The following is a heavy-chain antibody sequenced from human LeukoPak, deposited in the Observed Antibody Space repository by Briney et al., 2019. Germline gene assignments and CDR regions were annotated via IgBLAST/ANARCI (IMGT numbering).Heavy chain of an antibody. V-gene: IGHV3-23*01. Sequence: GRSLRLSCAASGFTFSSYGMHWVRQAPGKGLEWVSAISGSGGSTYYADSVKGRFTISRDNSKNTLYLQMNSLRAEDTAVYYCAKETLAVTSYFDYWGQGTLVTVSS. CDR3: AKETLAVTSYFDY. J-gene: IGHJ4*02. CDR2: ISGSGGST. D-gene: IGHD4-17*01. CDR1: GFTFSSYG.